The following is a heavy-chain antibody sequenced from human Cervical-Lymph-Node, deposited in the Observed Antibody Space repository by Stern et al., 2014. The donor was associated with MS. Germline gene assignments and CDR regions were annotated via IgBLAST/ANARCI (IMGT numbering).Heavy chain of an antibody. CDR2: VSPSSGTT. Sequence: QVQLMQSGAAVKKPGTSVKVSCKASGYTLTNHYIHWVRQAPGQGLEWMGIVSPSSGTTAYAQRFQGRVSMTRDTSTSTFYLDLSSLTSDDTAVYFCARDIAAAATGFDYWGQGTLVTVSS. CDR1: GYTLTNHY. CDR3: ARDIAAAATGFDY. J-gene: IGHJ4*02. V-gene: IGHV1-46*01. D-gene: IGHD6-13*01.